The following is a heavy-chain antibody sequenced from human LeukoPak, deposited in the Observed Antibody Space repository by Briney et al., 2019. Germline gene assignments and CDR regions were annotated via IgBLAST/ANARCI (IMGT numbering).Heavy chain of an antibody. CDR1: GYSLSSHW. J-gene: IGHJ4*02. CDR3: GRRGIHEFFVY. CDR2: FYSGDSDT. V-gene: IGHV5-51*01. Sequence: GESLKISCKGSGYSLSSHWLGWVRQVPGKGLEWMGIFYSGDSDTKYSPSFQCQVTISADQSFNTAYLQWSCLKASHTAMYYCGRRGIHEFFVYWGERTLVTV. D-gene: IGHD1-26*01.